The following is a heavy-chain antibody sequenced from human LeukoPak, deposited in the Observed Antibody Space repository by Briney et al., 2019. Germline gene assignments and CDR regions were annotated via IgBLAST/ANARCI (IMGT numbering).Heavy chain of an antibody. V-gene: IGHV3-33*01. D-gene: IGHD3-10*01. CDR2: IWYDGSNK. J-gene: IGHJ6*02. Sequence: GGSLRLSCAASGFTFSSYGMHWVRQAPGKGLEWVAVIWYDGSNKYYADSVKGRFTISGDNSKNTLYLQMNSLRAEDTAVYYCARDFHRFGEFYLSYYYYYGMDVWGQGTTVTVSS. CDR1: GFTFSSYG. CDR3: ARDFHRFGEFYLSYYYYYGMDV.